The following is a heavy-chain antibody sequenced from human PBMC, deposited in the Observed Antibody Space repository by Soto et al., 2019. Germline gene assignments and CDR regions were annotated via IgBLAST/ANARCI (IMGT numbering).Heavy chain of an antibody. CDR2: INPNSGGT. J-gene: IGHJ6*03. D-gene: IGHD3-3*01. V-gene: IGHV1-2*04. CDR3: ARGDTIFGVVDYYYYMDV. Sequence: ASVKVSCKASGYTFTGYYMHWVRQAPGQGLEWMGWINPNSGGTNYAQKFQGWVTMTRDTSISTAYMELSRLRSDDTAVYYFARGDTIFGVVDYYYYMDVWGKGTTVTVSS. CDR1: GYTFTGYY.